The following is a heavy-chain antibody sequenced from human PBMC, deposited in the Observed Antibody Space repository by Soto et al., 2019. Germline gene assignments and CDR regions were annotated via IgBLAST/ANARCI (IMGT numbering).Heavy chain of an antibody. CDR1: GYTFTSYG. CDR2: ISAYNGNT. J-gene: IGHJ4*02. V-gene: IGHV1-18*01. D-gene: IGHD3-9*01. CDR3: ARGHEYYDILTGYPITDY. Sequence: QVQLVQSGAEVKKPGASVKVSCKASGYTFTSYGISWVRQAPGQGLEWMGWISAYNGNTNYAQKLQGRVTMTTDPSTSTAYMELRSLRSDDTAVYYCARGHEYYDILTGYPITDYWGQGTLVTVSS.